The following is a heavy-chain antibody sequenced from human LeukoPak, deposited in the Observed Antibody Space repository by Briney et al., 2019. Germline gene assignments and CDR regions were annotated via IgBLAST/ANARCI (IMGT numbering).Heavy chain of an antibody. CDR3: ASTIAAAGTTLRFDP. V-gene: IGHV1-69*05. D-gene: IGHD6-13*01. Sequence: ASVKVSCKASGGTFSSYTISWVRQAPGQGLESMGRIIPIFGTANYAQKFQGRVTITTDESTSTAYMELSSLRSEDSAVYYCASTIAAAGTTLRFDPWGQGTLVTVSS. CDR1: GGTFSSYT. CDR2: IIPIFGTA. J-gene: IGHJ5*02.